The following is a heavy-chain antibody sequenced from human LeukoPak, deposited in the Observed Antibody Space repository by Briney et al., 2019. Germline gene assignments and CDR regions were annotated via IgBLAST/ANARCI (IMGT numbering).Heavy chain of an antibody. D-gene: IGHD1-26*01. Sequence: XWVRQAXGQGLEWMGWINPNSGGTNYAQKFQGRVTMTRDTSISTAYMELSRLRSDDTAVYYCARSVGATDFDYWGQGTLVTVSS. CDR2: INPNSGGT. CDR3: ARSVGATDFDY. V-gene: IGHV1-2*02. J-gene: IGHJ4*02.